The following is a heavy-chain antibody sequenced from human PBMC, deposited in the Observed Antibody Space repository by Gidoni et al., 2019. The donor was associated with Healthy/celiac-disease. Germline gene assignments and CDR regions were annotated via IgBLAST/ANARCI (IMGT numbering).Heavy chain of an antibody. CDR2: INHSGST. D-gene: IGHD4-17*01. V-gene: IGHV4-34*01. J-gene: IGHJ4*02. CDR1: GGSFSGYY. CDR3: ARATVASTVTTFPFFDY. Sequence: QVQLQQWGAGLLKPSETLSLTCAVSGGSFSGYYWSWIHQPPGKGLEWIGEINHSGSTNYNPSLKSRVTISVDTSKNQFSLKLSSVTAADTAVYYCARATVASTVTTFPFFDYWGQGTLVTVSS.